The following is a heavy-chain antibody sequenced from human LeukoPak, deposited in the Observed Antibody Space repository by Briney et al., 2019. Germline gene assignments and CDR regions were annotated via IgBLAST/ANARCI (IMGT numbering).Heavy chain of an antibody. CDR3: ARDAGSYYRDAFDI. Sequence: TLSLTCAVSGGSISSGGYSWSWIRQPPGKGLERIGYIYHSGSTYYNPSLKSRVTISVDRSKNQFALELSSVTAADTAVYYCARDAGSYYRDAFDIWGQGAMVTVSS. V-gene: IGHV4-30-2*01. CDR2: IYHSGST. CDR1: GGSISSGGYS. J-gene: IGHJ3*02. D-gene: IGHD3-10*01.